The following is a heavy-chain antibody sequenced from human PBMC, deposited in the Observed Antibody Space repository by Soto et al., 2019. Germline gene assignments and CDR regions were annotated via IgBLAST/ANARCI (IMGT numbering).Heavy chain of an antibody. J-gene: IGHJ3*02. CDR2: IYYSGST. Sequence: SETLSLTCTFSCVSIISGGYFWSWIRQLPGKGLEWIGYIYYSGSTYYNPSLKSRVSISVEASMNQISLRLSSVTAADTAVYYCARNDYDSSPYLSRRQHALDIWGQGTMVTVSS. D-gene: IGHD3-22*01. V-gene: IGHV4-31*03. CDR1: CVSIISGGYF. CDR3: ARNDYDSSPYLSRRQHALDI.